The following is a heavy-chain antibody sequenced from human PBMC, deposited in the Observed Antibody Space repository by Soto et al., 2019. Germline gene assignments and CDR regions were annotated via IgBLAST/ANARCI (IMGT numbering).Heavy chain of an antibody. V-gene: IGHV2-5*02. CDR2: IYWDDDK. CDR3: AHRQTSYYGSGWGY. Sequence: QITLKESGPTLVKPTQTLTLTCTFSGFSLRTSGVGVGWIRQPPGKALEWLALIYWDDDKRYSPSLKTRLTITKDTSKNQVVLTMTNMDPVDTATYDCAHRQTSYYGSGWGYWGQGTLVTVSS. CDR1: GFSLRTSGVG. J-gene: IGHJ4*02. D-gene: IGHD3-10*01.